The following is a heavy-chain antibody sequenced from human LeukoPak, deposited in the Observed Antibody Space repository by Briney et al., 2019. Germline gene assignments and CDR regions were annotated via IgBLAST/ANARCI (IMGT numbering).Heavy chain of an antibody. D-gene: IGHD3-10*01. V-gene: IGHV3-15*01. Sequence: PGGSLRLSCAASGFTFSNAWMSWVRQAPGKGLEWVGRIKSKTDGGTTDYAAPVKGRFTISRDDSKNTLYLQMNSLKTEDTAVYYCTTESDAGITMLYWGQGTLVTVSS. CDR3: TTESDAGITMLY. CDR2: IKSKTDGGTT. J-gene: IGHJ4*02. CDR1: GFTFSNAW.